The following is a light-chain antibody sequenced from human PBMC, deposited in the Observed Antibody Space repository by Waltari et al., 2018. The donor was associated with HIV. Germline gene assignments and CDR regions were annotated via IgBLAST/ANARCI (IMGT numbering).Light chain of an antibody. CDR3: NSYAGSNNVV. CDR1: SSDVGGYNY. Sequence: QSALTQPPSASGSPGQSVTISCTGTSSDVGGYNYVSWYQQYPGKAPKLMIYEVSKRPSGVPGRCSGSKSGNTASLTVSGLQAEDEADYYCNSYAGSNNVVFGGGTKVTVL. CDR2: EVS. V-gene: IGLV2-8*01. J-gene: IGLJ2*01.